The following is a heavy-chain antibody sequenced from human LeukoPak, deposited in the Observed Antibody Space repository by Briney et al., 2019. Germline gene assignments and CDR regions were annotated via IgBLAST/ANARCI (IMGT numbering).Heavy chain of an antibody. Sequence: PGGSLRLSCAASGFTFSTYPMNWVRQAPGKGLEWISHIRGSGTTDYADSVKGRFTISRDNAKNSLYLQLSSLRAEDTAVYYCAREGYYYDSSGYSARWGQGTLVTVSS. D-gene: IGHD3-22*01. CDR3: AREGYYYDSSGYSAR. J-gene: IGHJ4*02. CDR1: GFTFSTYP. V-gene: IGHV3-48*01. CDR2: IRGSGTT.